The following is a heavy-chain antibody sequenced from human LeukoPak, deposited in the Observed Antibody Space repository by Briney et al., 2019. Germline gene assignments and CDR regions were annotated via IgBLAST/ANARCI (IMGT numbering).Heavy chain of an antibody. Sequence: GESLKISCTASGFSINSYDMNWVRQAPGKGLGWVSSISPKSDFIYYSDSVRGRFTISRDNAENSLYLQMNSLRAEDTAVYYCARADCSASTCYLRRSWFDPWGQGTLVTVSS. J-gene: IGHJ5*02. CDR1: GFSINSYD. CDR2: ISPKSDFI. CDR3: ARADCSASTCYLRRSWFDP. D-gene: IGHD3-9*01. V-gene: IGHV3-21*01.